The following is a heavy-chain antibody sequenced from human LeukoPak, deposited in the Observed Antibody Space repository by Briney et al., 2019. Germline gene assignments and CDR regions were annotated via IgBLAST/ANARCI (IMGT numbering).Heavy chain of an antibody. J-gene: IGHJ4*02. CDR3: TRWKAGIAAYYFDY. CDR1: GFTFSGSA. Sequence: GGSLRLSCAASGFTFSGSAMHWVRQASGKGLEWVGRIRSKANSYATAYAASVKGRFTISRDDSKNTAYPQMNSLKTEDTAVYYCTRWKAGIAAYYFDYWGQGTLVTVSS. CDR2: IRSKANSYAT. V-gene: IGHV3-73*01. D-gene: IGHD6-13*01.